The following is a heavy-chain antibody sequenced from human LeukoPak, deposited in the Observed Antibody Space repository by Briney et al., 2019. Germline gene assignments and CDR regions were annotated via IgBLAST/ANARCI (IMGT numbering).Heavy chain of an antibody. CDR3: ARDGPYDSSGYFDY. CDR1: GFTFSSYE. V-gene: IGHV3-48*03. Sequence: GGSLRLSCAASGFTFSSYEMNWVRQAPGKGLEWVSYIGSSGSTIYYADSVKGRFTISRDNAKNALYLQMNSLRAEDTAVYYCARDGPYDSSGYFDYWGQGTLVTVSS. CDR2: IGSSGSTI. J-gene: IGHJ4*02. D-gene: IGHD3-22*01.